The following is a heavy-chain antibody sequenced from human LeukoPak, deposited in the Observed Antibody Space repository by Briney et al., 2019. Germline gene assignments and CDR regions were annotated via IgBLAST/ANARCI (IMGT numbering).Heavy chain of an antibody. CDR3: ATDQRYNNNRQNDY. Sequence: SVKVSFKASGGTFSSYAISWVRQAPGQGLEWMGGIIPIFGTENYAQKFQGRVTITADESTSRAYMELSSLRSEDTAVYYCATDQRYNNNRQNDYWGQGTLVTVSS. V-gene: IGHV1-69*13. CDR2: IIPIFGTE. D-gene: IGHD1-1*01. J-gene: IGHJ4*02. CDR1: GGTFSSYA.